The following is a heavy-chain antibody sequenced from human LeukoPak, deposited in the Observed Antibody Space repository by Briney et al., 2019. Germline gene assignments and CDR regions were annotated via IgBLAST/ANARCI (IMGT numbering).Heavy chain of an antibody. D-gene: IGHD3-22*01. CDR1: GGTFSSYA. Sequence: SVKVSCNASGGTFSSYAISWVRQAPGQGLEWMGGIIPIFGTTNYAQKFQDRVTITADKSTSTAYMELSSLRSEDTAVYYCARGVGSGYTDYWGQGALVTVSS. CDR2: IIPIFGTT. J-gene: IGHJ4*02. V-gene: IGHV1-69*06. CDR3: ARGVGSGYTDY.